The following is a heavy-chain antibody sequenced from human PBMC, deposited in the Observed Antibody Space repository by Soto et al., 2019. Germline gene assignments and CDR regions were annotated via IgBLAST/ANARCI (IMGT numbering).Heavy chain of an antibody. CDR1: GFTFNEYY. D-gene: IGHD3-9*01. Sequence: GSLRLSCAASGFTFNEYYMSWIRQAPGKGLEWISYSSNSGTFARYADSVKGRFSISRDNAKNSLYLEINSLRGDDTAIYYCARSGDNYNILDYWGKGT. J-gene: IGHJ4*02. CDR2: SSNSGTFA. CDR3: ARSGDNYNILDY. V-gene: IGHV3-11*06.